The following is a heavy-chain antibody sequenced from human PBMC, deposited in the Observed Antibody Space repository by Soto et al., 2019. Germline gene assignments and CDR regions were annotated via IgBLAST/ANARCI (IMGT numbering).Heavy chain of an antibody. CDR1: GFTFNSHA. Sequence: EVQLLESGGGLVQPGGSLRLSCAASGFTFNSHAMGWVRQAPGKGLYWVASISGTGDRTQYADSVKGRFTISRDNSKYTLDLQMNSLSAEDTAVYYCAKASTYDYVWGDYRYYFDYWGQGNLVTVSS. V-gene: IGHV3-23*01. D-gene: IGHD3-16*02. CDR2: ISGTGDRT. CDR3: AKASTYDYVWGDYRYYFDY. J-gene: IGHJ4*02.